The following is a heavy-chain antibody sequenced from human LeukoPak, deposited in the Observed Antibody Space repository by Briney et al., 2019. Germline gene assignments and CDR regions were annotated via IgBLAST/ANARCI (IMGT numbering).Heavy chain of an antibody. J-gene: IGHJ4*02. Sequence: ASVKVSCKASGFTFTSYAMHWVRQAPGQRLEWMGWINAGNGNTKYSQKFQGRVTITRDTSASTAYMELSSLRSEDTAVYYCARELRYSSGWYDYWGQGTLVTVSS. CDR3: ARELRYSSGWYDY. V-gene: IGHV1-3*01. CDR1: GFTFTSYA. D-gene: IGHD6-19*01. CDR2: INAGNGNT.